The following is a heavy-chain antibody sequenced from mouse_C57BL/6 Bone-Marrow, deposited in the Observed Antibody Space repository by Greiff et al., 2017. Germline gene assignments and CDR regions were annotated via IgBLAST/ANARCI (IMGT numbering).Heavy chain of an antibody. CDR2: ISDGGSYT. CDR3: ARDKGPYYGSSYDWYFDV. V-gene: IGHV5-4*01. D-gene: IGHD1-1*01. CDR1: GFTFSSYA. J-gene: IGHJ1*03. Sequence: EVMLVESGGGLVKPGGSLKLSCAASGFTFSSYAMSWVRQTPEKRLEWVATISDGGSYTYYPDNVKGRFTISRDNAKNNLYLQMSHLKSEDTAMYYCARDKGPYYGSSYDWYFDVWGTGTTVTVSS.